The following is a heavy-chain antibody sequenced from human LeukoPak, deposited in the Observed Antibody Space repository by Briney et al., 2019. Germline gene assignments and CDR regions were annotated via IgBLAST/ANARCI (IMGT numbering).Heavy chain of an antibody. CDR2: IHDNGDS. D-gene: IGHD2-15*01. V-gene: IGHV4-4*07. CDR1: GGSISGYF. J-gene: IGHJ4*02. Sequence: SETLSLTCTVSGGSISGYFWSWIRQPAGKGLEWIGCIHDNGDSNHNPSLKSRVTMALDTSGNQVSLKLTSVTAADTAVYYCARAPGGCGGTCPSDHWGPGTLVTVSS. CDR3: ARAPGGCGGTCPSDH.